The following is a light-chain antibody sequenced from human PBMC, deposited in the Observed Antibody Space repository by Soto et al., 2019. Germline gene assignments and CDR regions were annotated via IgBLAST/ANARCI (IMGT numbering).Light chain of an antibody. J-gene: IGKJ5*01. CDR1: QNIKNY. Sequence: DIQMTQSPSSLSASVGYRVTITCQASQNIKNYLNWYQQKPGRAPELLIHDASNLEAGVPSRLRGSGSGTDFTFTISRLQPEDIATYYCQQYENLPTFGQGTRVEIK. CDR3: QQYENLPT. V-gene: IGKV1-33*01. CDR2: DAS.